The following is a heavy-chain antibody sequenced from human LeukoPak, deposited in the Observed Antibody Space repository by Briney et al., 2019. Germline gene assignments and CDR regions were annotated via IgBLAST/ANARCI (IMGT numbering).Heavy chain of an antibody. CDR2: IIPIFSTA. CDR3: ARGPPGYYYYYMDV. V-gene: IGHV1-69*05. Sequence: APVKVSCKASGGTFSSYAISWVRQAPGQGLEWMGGIIPIFSTANYAQKFQGRVTITTDESTSTAYMELSSLRSEDTAVYYCARGPPGYYYYYMDVWGKGTTVTVSS. CDR1: GGTFSSYA. J-gene: IGHJ6*03.